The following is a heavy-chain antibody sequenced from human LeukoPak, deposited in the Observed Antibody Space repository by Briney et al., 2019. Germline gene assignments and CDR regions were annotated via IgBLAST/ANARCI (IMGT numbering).Heavy chain of an antibody. CDR2: IKSKTDGGTT. Sequence: GGSLGLSCAASGFTFSNAWMSWVRQAPGKGLEWVGRIKSKTDGGTTDYAAPVKGRFTISRDDSKNTLYLQMNSLKTEDTAVYYCTTGSTAPPYYFDYWGQGTLVTVSS. J-gene: IGHJ4*02. V-gene: IGHV3-15*01. CDR1: GFTFSNAW. CDR3: TTGSTAPPYYFDY.